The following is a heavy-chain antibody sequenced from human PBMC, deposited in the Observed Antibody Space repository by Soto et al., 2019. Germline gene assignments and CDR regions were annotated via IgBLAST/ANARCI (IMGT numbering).Heavy chain of an antibody. J-gene: IGHJ4*02. D-gene: IGHD3-16*01. CDR1: GGTFSSYA. Sequence: QVQLVQSGAEVKKPGSSVKVSCKASGGTFSSYAISWVRQAPGHGLEWMGGIIPIFGTANYAQKFQGRVTITADESTSTAYMELSSLRAEDTAVYYCARDPALGHYFDYWGQGTLFTVSS. V-gene: IGHV1-69*01. CDR3: ARDPALGHYFDY. CDR2: IIPIFGTA.